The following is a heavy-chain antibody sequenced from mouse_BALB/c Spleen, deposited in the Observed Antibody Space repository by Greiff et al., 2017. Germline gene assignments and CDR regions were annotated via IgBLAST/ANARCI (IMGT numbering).Heavy chain of an antibody. CDR2: ISYDGSN. CDR1: GYSITSGYY. J-gene: IGHJ3*01. V-gene: IGHV3-6*02. Sequence: DVQLQESGPGLVKPSQSLSLTCSVTGYSITSGYYWNWIRQFPGNKLEWMGYISYDGSNNYNPSLKNRISITRDTSKNQFFLKLNSVTTEDTATYYCADYDYDGAYWGQGTLVTVS. D-gene: IGHD2-4*01. CDR3: ADYDYDGAY.